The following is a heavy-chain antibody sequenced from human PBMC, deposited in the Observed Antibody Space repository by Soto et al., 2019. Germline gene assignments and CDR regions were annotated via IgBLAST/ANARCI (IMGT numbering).Heavy chain of an antibody. CDR1: GGSISSGGYY. D-gene: IGHD4-17*01. Sequence: QVQLQESGPGLVKPSQTLSLTCTVSGGSISSGGYYWSWIRQHPGKGLEWIGYIYYSGSTYYNPSLKSRVTISVDTSKNPFSLKLSSVTAADTAVYYCARAGLTTVTTWIFDYWGQGTLVTVSS. J-gene: IGHJ4*02. V-gene: IGHV4-31*03. CDR2: IYYSGST. CDR3: ARAGLTTVTTWIFDY.